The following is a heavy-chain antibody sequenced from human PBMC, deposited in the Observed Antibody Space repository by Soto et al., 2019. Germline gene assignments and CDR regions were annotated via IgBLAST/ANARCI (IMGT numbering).Heavy chain of an antibody. CDR1: GGSISSSSYY. D-gene: IGHD5-18*01. CDR3: ARHLGARGYSYGPLDY. V-gene: IGHV4-39*01. Sequence: SETLSLTCTVSGGSISSSSYYWGWIRQPPGKGLEWIGSIYYSGSTYYNPSLKSRVTISVDTSKNQFSLKLSSVTAADTAVYYCARHLGARGYSYGPLDYWGQGTLVTV. J-gene: IGHJ4*02. CDR2: IYYSGST.